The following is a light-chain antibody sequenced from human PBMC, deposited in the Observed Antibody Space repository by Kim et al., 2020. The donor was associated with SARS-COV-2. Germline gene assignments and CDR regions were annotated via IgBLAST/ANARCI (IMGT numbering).Light chain of an antibody. Sequence: QSVLTQPPSVSAAPGQRVTISCSGSNSNIGNNYVSWYQHLPGTAPKLLIYDDNRRPSGIPDRFSGSKSGTSATLGIIGLQTGDEADYYCGTWDSSLTVGVFGGGTQLTVL. CDR2: DDN. CDR1: NSNIGNNY. V-gene: IGLV1-51*01. CDR3: GTWDSSLTVGV. J-gene: IGLJ3*02.